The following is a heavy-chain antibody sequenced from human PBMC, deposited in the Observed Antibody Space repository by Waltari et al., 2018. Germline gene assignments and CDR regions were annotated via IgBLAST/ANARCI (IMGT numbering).Heavy chain of an antibody. CDR1: GGTFSSYA. D-gene: IGHD3-10*01. J-gene: IGHJ6*02. CDR2: IIPIFGTA. Sequence: QVQLVQSGAEVKKPGSSVKVSCKASGGTFSSYAISWVRQAPGQGLEWMGGIIPIFGTANYAQKFQGRVTITADESTSTAYMELSSLRSEDTAVYYCARDPVRGAKIRLSYSYYGMDVWGQGTTVTVSS. V-gene: IGHV1-69*01. CDR3: ARDPVRGAKIRLSYSYYGMDV.